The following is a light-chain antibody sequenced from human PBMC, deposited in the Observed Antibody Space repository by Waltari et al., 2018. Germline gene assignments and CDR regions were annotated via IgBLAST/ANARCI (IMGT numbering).Light chain of an antibody. CDR3: SSFAGNNNVV. J-gene: IGLJ2*01. V-gene: IGLV2-8*01. CDR2: EVS. Sequence: QSALTQPPSASGSPGQSVTIPCTGTSNDVGAYNYVPWYQQHPGKAPKLMIYEVSMRPSGVPYRFSGSKSDNTASLTVSGLQAEDEADYYCSSFAGNNNVVFGGGTKLTVL. CDR1: SNDVGAYNY.